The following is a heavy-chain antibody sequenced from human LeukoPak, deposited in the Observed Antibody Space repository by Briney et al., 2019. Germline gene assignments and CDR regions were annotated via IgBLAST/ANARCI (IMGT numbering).Heavy chain of an antibody. CDR1: GFTFSSYS. V-gene: IGHV3-21*01. CDR2: ISSSSSYI. D-gene: IGHD6-19*01. CDR3: ARDSGIAVAAE. Sequence: GGSLRPSCAASGFTFSSYSMNWVRQAPGKGLEWVSSISSSSSYIYYADSVKGRFTISRDNAKNSLYLQMNSLRAEDTAVYYCARDSGIAVAAEWGQGTLVTVSS. J-gene: IGHJ4*02.